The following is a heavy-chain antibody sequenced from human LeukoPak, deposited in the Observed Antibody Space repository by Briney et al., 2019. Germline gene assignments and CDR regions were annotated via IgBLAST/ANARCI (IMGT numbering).Heavy chain of an antibody. CDR1: GFTFSSYS. D-gene: IGHD6-19*01. J-gene: IGHJ4*02. CDR3: ARGSGRYVMVDW. CDR2: IRSKVYGGAP. Sequence: PGGSLRLSCAASGFTFSSYSMNWVRQAPGKGLEWVGFIRSKVYGGAPEHAASVAARFTISRDDSTSIAYLQMNSVQAEDTAVYYCARGSGRYVMVDWWGQGTLVTVSS. V-gene: IGHV3-49*04.